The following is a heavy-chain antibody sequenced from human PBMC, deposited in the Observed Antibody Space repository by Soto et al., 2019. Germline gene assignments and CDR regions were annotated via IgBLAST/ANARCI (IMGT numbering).Heavy chain of an antibody. J-gene: IGHJ4*02. V-gene: IGHV3-33*01. CDR1: GFTFRNHG. Sequence: QAQLVESGGGVVQPGRSLRVSCAASGFTFRNHGMHWVRQAPGKGLEWVAGIWYDGSDKYYADSVKGRFAISRDNSKNTLYLQMNSLRAEDTAIYYCVRDRSSTYFDFWGQGTQVTVSS. CDR2: IWYDGSDK. D-gene: IGHD6-19*01. CDR3: VRDRSSTYFDF.